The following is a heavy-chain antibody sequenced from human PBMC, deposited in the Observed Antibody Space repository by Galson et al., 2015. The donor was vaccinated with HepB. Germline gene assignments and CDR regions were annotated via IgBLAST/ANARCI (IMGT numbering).Heavy chain of an antibody. J-gene: IGHJ4*02. Sequence: SLRLSCAASGFTFDDYAMHWVRQAPGKGLEWVSGISWNSGSIGYADSVKGRFTISRDNAKNSLYLQMNSLRAEDTALYYCAKAKGEILTYYFDYWGQGTLVTVSS. CDR2: ISWNSGSI. V-gene: IGHV3-9*01. CDR1: GFTFDDYA. CDR3: AKAKGEILTYYFDY. D-gene: IGHD2-15*01.